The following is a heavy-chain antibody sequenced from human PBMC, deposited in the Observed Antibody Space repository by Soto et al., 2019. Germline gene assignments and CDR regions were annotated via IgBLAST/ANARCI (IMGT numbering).Heavy chain of an antibody. D-gene: IGHD3-10*02. J-gene: IGHJ4*02. CDR3: VKDFRCSN. CDR2: ISGSGFKK. Sequence: GGSLRLSCAASGFIFENFGMSWVRQAPGKGLEWISSISGSGFKKYYADSVKGRFTISRDNSKNTLSLQMNSLRDEDTALYYCVKDFRCSNWGQGTLVTVSS. CDR1: GFIFENFG. V-gene: IGHV3-23*01.